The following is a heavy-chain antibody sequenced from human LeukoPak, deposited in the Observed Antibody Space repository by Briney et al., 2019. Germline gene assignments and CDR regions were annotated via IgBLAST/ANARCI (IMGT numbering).Heavy chain of an antibody. J-gene: IGHJ5*02. V-gene: IGHV3-30*18. CDR2: ISYDGSNK. Sequence: PGRSLRLSCAASGFTFSSYGMHWVRQAPGKGLEWVAVISYDGSNKYYADSVKGRFTISRDNSKNTLYLQMNSLRAEDTAVYYCAKDRGSGWFDPWGQGTLVTVSS. D-gene: IGHD3-16*01. CDR1: GFTFSSYG. CDR3: AKDRGSGWFDP.